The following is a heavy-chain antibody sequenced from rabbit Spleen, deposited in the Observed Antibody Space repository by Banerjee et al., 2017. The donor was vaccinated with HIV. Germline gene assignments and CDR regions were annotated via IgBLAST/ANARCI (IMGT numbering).Heavy chain of an antibody. CDR3: ARDTGSSFSSYGMDL. V-gene: IGHV1S40*01. CDR2: IYGATGSSA. CDR1: GVSFSSSYC. J-gene: IGHJ3*01. Sequence: QSLEESGGDLVKPGASLTLTCTASGVSFSSSYCVCWVRQAPGKGLELIACIYGATGSSAWYANWAKGRFTISKTSSTTVTLQMTSLTVADTATYFCARDTGSSFSSYGMDLWGQGTLVTVS. D-gene: IGHD8-1*01.